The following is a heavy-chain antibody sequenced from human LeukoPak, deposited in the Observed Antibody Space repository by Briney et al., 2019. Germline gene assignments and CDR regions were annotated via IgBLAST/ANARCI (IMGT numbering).Heavy chain of an antibody. J-gene: IGHJ4*02. CDR2: IKQDGSEK. V-gene: IGHV3-7*05. Sequence: GGSLRLSCAASGFTFSSYWMSWVRQAPGKGLEWVANIKQDGSEKYYVDSVKGRFTISRDNAKNSLFLQLNSLRAEDTAVYFCAKATNTGTGTPALAIDYWGQGTLVTVSS. D-gene: IGHD1-1*01. CDR1: GFTFSSYW. CDR3: AKATNTGTGTPALAIDY.